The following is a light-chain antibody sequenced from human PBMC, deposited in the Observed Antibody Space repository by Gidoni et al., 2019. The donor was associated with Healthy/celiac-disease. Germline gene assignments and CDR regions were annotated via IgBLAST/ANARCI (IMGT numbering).Light chain of an antibody. J-gene: IGLJ2*01. Sequence: SSELTQDPAVSVALGQTVRITCQGDSLSSYYASWYQQKPGQASVRFSYGKNNRPSGIPDRFSGSSSGNTASLTITGAQAEDEADYYCNSRDSSGNHLGVFGGVTKLTVL. V-gene: IGLV3-19*01. CDR3: NSRDSSGNHLGV. CDR2: GKN. CDR1: SLSSYY.